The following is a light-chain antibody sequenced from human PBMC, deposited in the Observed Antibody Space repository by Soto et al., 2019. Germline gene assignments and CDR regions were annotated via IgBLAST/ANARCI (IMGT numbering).Light chain of an antibody. CDR1: ESVSRSY. Sequence: EIVLTQSPGTLSLSPGERATLSCRTSESVSRSYLAWFQQKPGQAPRLVIYGASSRATGIPDRFSGSGSGTDFTLTISRLEPEDFAVYYCQQYGSSPWTFGQGTNVEIK. CDR3: QQYGSSPWT. J-gene: IGKJ1*01. CDR2: GAS. V-gene: IGKV3-20*01.